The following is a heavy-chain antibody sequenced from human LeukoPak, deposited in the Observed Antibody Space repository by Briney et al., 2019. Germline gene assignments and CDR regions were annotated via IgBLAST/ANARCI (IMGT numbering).Heavy chain of an antibody. CDR3: ARVGGAGSYLAWSDP. J-gene: IGHJ5*02. CDR1: GGSFSSYY. Sequence: SETLSLTCTVSGGSFSSYYWSWIRQPPGKGLEWIGYIYYSGSTNYNPSLKSRVTISVDTSKNQFSLKLSSVTAADTAVYYCARVGGAGSYLAWSDPWGQGTLVTVSS. V-gene: IGHV4-59*01. CDR2: IYYSGST. D-gene: IGHD3-10*01.